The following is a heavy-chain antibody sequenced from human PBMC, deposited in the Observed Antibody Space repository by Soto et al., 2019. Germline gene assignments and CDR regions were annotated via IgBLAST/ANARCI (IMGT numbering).Heavy chain of an antibody. CDR3: ARDPYSNGWVDY. CDR1: GGSISSHY. CDR2: IYSSGST. J-gene: IGHJ4*02. V-gene: IGHV4-59*11. D-gene: IGHD6-19*01. Sequence: SETLSLTCIVSGGSISSHYWGWIRQPPGKGLEWIGYIYSSGSTNYNPSLKSRVIISVDTSNDQFSLKLSSVTAADTAVYYCARDPYSNGWVDYWGQGTLVTVSS.